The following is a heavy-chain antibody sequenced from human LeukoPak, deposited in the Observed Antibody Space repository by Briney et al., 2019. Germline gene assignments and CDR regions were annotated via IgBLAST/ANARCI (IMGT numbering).Heavy chain of an antibody. CDR2: IKQDGGEK. D-gene: IGHD5-24*01. V-gene: IGHV3-7*01. J-gene: IGHJ4*02. Sequence: PGGSLRLSCAGSGFIFRNYWMSWVRQAPGKGLEWVANIKQDGGEKYYVDSVTGRFTISRDNAKSSLYLQMNSLRAEDTAVYYCVRRYMATSAEDFEYWGQGTLVTVSS. CDR3: VRRYMATSAEDFEY. CDR1: GFIFRNYW.